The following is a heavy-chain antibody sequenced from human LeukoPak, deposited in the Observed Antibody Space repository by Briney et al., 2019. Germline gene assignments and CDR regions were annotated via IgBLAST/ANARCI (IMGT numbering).Heavy chain of an antibody. V-gene: IGHV3-23*01. J-gene: IGHJ4*02. D-gene: IGHD4-17*01. CDR3: AKTDAPYGDYTY. CDR1: GFSFSIYA. CDR2: ISASGGTT. Sequence: GGSLRLSCAASGFSFSIYAMSWVRQAPGKGLEWVSDISASGGTTYYADSVKGRFTISRDNSKNTLYLQMNSLRADDTAVYYCAKTDAPYGDYTYWGQGSLVTVTS.